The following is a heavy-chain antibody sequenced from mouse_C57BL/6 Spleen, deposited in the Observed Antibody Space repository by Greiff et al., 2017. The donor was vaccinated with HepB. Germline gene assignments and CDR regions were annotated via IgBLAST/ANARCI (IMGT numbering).Heavy chain of an antibody. J-gene: IGHJ1*03. CDR1: GFTFSSYA. Sequence: DVKLVESGGGLVKPGGSLKLSCAASGFTFSSYAMSWVRQTPEKRLEWVATISDGGSYTYYPDNVKGRFTISRDNAKNNLYLQMSHLKSEDTAMYYCARGGRITTVVAHWYFDVWGTGTTVTVSS. V-gene: IGHV5-4*03. CDR3: ARGGRITTVVAHWYFDV. CDR2: ISDGGSYT. D-gene: IGHD1-1*01.